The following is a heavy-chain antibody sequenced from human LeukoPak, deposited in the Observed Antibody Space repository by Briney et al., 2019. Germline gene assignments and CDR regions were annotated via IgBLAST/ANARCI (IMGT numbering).Heavy chain of an antibody. Sequence: PISASGRSTYYADSVKGRFTISRDNSKNTLYLQMNSLRAEDTAVYYCARDIYYYDSSGYYFPGGSDYWGQGTLVTVSS. J-gene: IGHJ4*02. CDR2: ISASGRST. CDR3: ARDIYYYDSSGYYFPGGSDY. D-gene: IGHD3-22*01. V-gene: IGHV3-23*01.